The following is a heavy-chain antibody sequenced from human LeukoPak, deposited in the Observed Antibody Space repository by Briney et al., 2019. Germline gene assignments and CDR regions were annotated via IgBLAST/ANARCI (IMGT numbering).Heavy chain of an antibody. D-gene: IGHD4-11*01. Sequence: GGSLRLSCAGSGFIFRSYAMNWVRQAPGKGLEWVAIIWFDGSNKHHADSVKGRFTISRDNSKNTLYLQMNSLRAEDTAVYYCARVISGYSNYEALDYWGQGTLVTVSS. CDR2: IWFDGSNK. CDR1: GFIFRSYA. CDR3: ARVISGYSNYEALDY. J-gene: IGHJ4*02. V-gene: IGHV3-33*08.